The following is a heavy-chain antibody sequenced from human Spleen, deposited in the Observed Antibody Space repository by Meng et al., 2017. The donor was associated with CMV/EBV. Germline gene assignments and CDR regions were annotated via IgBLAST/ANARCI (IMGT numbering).Heavy chain of an antibody. D-gene: IGHD2-21*01. Sequence: SVKVSCKASGGTFSSYAISWVRQAPGQGLEWMGGVIPVLGSTNYAQKFQDRVTITADKSTSTAYMELSSLRSEDTAVYYCVLEVGFDNWGQGTLVTVSS. V-gene: IGHV1-69*10. CDR2: VIPVLGST. J-gene: IGHJ4*02. CDR1: GGTFSSYA. CDR3: VLEVGFDN.